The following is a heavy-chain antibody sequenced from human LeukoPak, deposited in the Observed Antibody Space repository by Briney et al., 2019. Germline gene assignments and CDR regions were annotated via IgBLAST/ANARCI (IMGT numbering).Heavy chain of an antibody. CDR1: GGSISSGGYY. Sequence: PSQTLSLTCTVSGGSISSGGYYWSWIRQPPGKGLEWIGYIYHSGSTYYNPSVKSRVTISVDRSKNQFSLKLSSVTAADTAVYYCARAGDYSNYEYWGQGTLVTVSS. CDR2: IYHSGST. J-gene: IGHJ4*02. D-gene: IGHD4-11*01. V-gene: IGHV4-30-2*01. CDR3: ARAGDYSNYEY.